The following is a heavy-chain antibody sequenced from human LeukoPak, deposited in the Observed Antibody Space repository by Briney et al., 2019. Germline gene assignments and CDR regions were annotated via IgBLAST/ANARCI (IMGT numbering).Heavy chain of an antibody. CDR1: GGSFSGYY. CDR3: ASACSSTSCYTGY. D-gene: IGHD2-2*02. V-gene: IGHV4-34*01. CDR2: INHSGST. Sequence: KASETLSLTCAVYGGSFSGYYWSWIRQPPGKGLEWIGEINHSGSTNYNPSLKSRVTISVDTSKNQFSLKLSSVTAADTAVYYCASACSSTSCYTGYWGQGPLVTVSS. J-gene: IGHJ4*02.